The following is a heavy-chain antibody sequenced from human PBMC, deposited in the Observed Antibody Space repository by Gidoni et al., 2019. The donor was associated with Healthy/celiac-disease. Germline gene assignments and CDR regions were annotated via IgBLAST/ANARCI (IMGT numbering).Heavy chain of an antibody. J-gene: IGHJ3*02. CDR2: ISYDGSNK. CDR1: GFTFSDYS. CDR3: ARGDGDHNAFDI. D-gene: IGHD3-10*01. Sequence: QVQLVESGGGVVQPGRSLRLSCAASGFTFSDYSMHWVRQAPGKGLEWVAVISYDGSNKYYADSVKGRFIISRDNSKNTLYVQMNSLRAEDTAVFYCARGDGDHNAFDIWGQGTMVTVSS. V-gene: IGHV3-30-3*01.